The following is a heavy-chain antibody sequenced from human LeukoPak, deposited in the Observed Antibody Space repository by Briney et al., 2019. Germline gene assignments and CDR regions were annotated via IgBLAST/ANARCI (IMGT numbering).Heavy chain of an antibody. D-gene: IGHD2-21*02. Sequence: GGSLRLSCAASGFTFGNYGMSWVRQAPGKWLEWVSGINWNGGSTGYADSVEGRFTISRDNAKNSQYLQMNSLRVEDTALYYCARAQTYGDSRLLSDYWGQGTLVTVSS. J-gene: IGHJ4*02. CDR2: INWNGGST. CDR1: GFTFGNYG. V-gene: IGHV3-20*04. CDR3: ARAQTYGDSRLLSDY.